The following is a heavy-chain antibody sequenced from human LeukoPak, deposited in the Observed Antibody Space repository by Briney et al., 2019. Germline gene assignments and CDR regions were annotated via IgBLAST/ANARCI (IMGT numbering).Heavy chain of an antibody. Sequence: ASVKVSCKASGYTFTSYYMHWVRQAPGQGLEWMGIINPSGGSTSYAQKFQGRVTMTRDTSTSTVYMELSSLRSEDTAVYYCVRGRGGYSYGDSLDYWGQGTLVTVSS. J-gene: IGHJ4*02. CDR3: VRGRGGYSYGDSLDY. D-gene: IGHD5-18*01. V-gene: IGHV1-46*01. CDR2: INPSGGST. CDR1: GYTFTSYY.